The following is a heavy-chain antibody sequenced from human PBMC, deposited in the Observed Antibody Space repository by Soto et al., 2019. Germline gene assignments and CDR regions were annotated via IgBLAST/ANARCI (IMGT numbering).Heavy chain of an antibody. CDR1: GFTFASYA. CDR3: AKGGGETLLKDYYYYGMDV. V-gene: IGHV3-23*01. J-gene: IGHJ6*02. Sequence: EVQLLESGGDLVQPGGSLRLSCAASGFTFASYAMSWVRQAPGKGLEWVSGIGGSGDSTYYADSVKGRFTIPRDNSRNTVYLQMNSLRAEDTAVYYCAKGGGETLLKDYYYYGMDVWGQGTTVTVSS. CDR2: IGGSGDST. D-gene: IGHD3-10*01.